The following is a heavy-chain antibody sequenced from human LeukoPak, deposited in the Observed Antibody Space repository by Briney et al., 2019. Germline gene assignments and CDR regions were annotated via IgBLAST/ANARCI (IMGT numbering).Heavy chain of an antibody. Sequence: GGSLRLSCAASGFTFSSYSMNWVRQASGKGLEWVSSISSLSNYIYYEDSVKGRFTISRDYAKNSLYLQMNSLRAEDMAFYYCAKDASSESSSYSDNWGQGTLVTVSS. CDR2: ISSLSNYI. J-gene: IGHJ4*02. V-gene: IGHV3-21*04. CDR1: GFTFSSYS. CDR3: AKDASSESSSYSDN. D-gene: IGHD6-13*01.